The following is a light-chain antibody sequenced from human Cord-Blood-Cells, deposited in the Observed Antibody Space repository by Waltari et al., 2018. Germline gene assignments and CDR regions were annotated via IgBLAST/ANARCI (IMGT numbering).Light chain of an antibody. CDR1: QSISSW. CDR2: KAS. Sequence: DIQRPQFPSTRSASVEDRVTITCRASQSISSWLAWYQQKPGKAPKLLIYKASSLESGVPSRFSGSGSGTEFTLTISSLQPDDFATYYCQQYNSYSYTFGQGTKLEIK. CDR3: QQYNSYSYT. V-gene: IGKV1-5*03. J-gene: IGKJ2*01.